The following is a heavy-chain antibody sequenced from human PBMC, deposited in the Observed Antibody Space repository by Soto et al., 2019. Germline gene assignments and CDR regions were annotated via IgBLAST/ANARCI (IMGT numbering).Heavy chain of an antibody. CDR1: GYTFNSYA. J-gene: IGHJ4*02. CDR2: INAGNGNT. Sequence: ASVKVSCKASGYTFNSYAMNWVRQAPGQRLEWMGWINAGNGNTNYAQKLQGRVTMTTDTSTSTAYMELRSLRSDDTAVYYCARDGSSGWYYDYGGQGTRVTVSS. CDR3: ARDGSSGWYYDY. D-gene: IGHD6-19*01. V-gene: IGHV1-3*01.